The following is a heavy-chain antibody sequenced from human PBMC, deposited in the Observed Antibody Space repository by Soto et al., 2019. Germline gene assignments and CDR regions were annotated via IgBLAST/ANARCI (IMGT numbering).Heavy chain of an antibody. J-gene: IGHJ5*02. V-gene: IGHV4-39*01. CDR1: GGSISSSSYY. CDR3: ARRPTVRGGVSWFDP. D-gene: IGHD3-10*01. Sequence: QLQLQESGPGLVKPSETLSLTCTVSGGSISSSSYYWGWIRQPPGKGLEWIGSIYYSGSTYYNPSLKSRVTISVDTSKNQFSLKLSSVTAADTAVYYCARRPTVRGGVSWFDPWGQGTLVTVSS. CDR2: IYYSGST.